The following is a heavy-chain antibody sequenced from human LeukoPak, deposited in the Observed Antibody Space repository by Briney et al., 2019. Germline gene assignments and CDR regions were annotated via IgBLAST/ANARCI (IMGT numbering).Heavy chain of an antibody. D-gene: IGHD2-2*02. J-gene: IGHJ4*02. CDR1: GYTFTSYA. Sequence: ASVKVSCKASGYTFTSYAMHWVRQAPGQRLEWMGWINAGNGNTKYSQKFQGRVTITRDKSASKAYMELSSLRSEDTAVYYCALVVPAAISPPDVWGQGTLVTVSS. V-gene: IGHV1-3*01. CDR2: INAGNGNT. CDR3: ALVVPAAISPPDV.